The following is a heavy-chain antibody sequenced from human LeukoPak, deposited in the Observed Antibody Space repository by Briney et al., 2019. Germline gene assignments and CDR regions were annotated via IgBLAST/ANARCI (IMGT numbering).Heavy chain of an antibody. J-gene: IGHJ4*02. CDR3: ARYGYSSGWYFFDY. Sequence: SETLSLTCTVSGGSISSGSYYWSWIRQPPGKGLEWIGYIYYSGSTNYNPSLKSRVTISVDTSKNQFSLKLSSVTAADTAVYYCARYGYSSGWYFFDYWGQGTLVTVSS. D-gene: IGHD6-19*01. CDR1: GGSISSGSYY. CDR2: IYYSGST. V-gene: IGHV4-61*01.